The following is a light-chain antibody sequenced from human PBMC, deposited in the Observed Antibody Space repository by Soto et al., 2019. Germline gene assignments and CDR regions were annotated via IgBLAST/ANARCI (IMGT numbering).Light chain of an antibody. CDR3: QQRGNWPRLT. Sequence: EIVLTQSPATLSVSPGDRGTLSCRASQSVGSYLAWYQQKPGQAPSLLIYDASNRATGIPARFSGSGSGTDFTLTISSLEPEDFAVYYCQQRGNWPRLTFGGGTKVEIK. V-gene: IGKV3-11*01. J-gene: IGKJ4*01. CDR2: DAS. CDR1: QSVGSY.